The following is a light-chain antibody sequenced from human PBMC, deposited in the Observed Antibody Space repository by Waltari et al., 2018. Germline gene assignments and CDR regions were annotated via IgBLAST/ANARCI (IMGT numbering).Light chain of an antibody. CDR2: GAS. V-gene: IGKV3-20*01. J-gene: IGKJ1*01. CDR1: QSVSSSY. Sequence: EIVLTQSPGTLSLSPGERATPSCRASQSVSSSYLAWYQQKPGQAPRLLIYGASSRATGIPDRFSGSGSGTDFTLTISRLEPEDFAVYYCQQYGSSSTWTFGQGTKVEIK. CDR3: QQYGSSSTWT.